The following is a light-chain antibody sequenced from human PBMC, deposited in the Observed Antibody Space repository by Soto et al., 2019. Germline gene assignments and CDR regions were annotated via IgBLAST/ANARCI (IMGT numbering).Light chain of an antibody. CDR1: SSDVGGYNY. J-gene: IGLJ1*01. CDR3: SSYTSSSTLYV. V-gene: IGLV2-14*01. Sequence: QSVLTQPASVSGSPGQSITISCTGTSSDVGGYNYVSWYQQHPGKAPKLMIYDGSKRPSGVSNRFSGSKSGNTASLTISGLQAEDEADYYCSSYTSSSTLYVFGTGTKLTVL. CDR2: DGS.